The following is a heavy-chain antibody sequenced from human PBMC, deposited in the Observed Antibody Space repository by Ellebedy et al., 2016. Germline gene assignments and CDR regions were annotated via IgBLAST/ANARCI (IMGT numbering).Heavy chain of an antibody. Sequence: SETLSLTCTVSGASIRSNSYYWSWIRQPPGKGLEWIGYIFYSGSTNYSPSLKSRVTISLDTSKNQFSLKLNSVTAADTAVYYCAGDYGAYFDYWGQGTLVTVSS. CDR2: IFYSGST. J-gene: IGHJ4*02. CDR3: AGDYGAYFDY. V-gene: IGHV4-61*05. CDR1: GASIRSNSYY. D-gene: IGHD4-17*01.